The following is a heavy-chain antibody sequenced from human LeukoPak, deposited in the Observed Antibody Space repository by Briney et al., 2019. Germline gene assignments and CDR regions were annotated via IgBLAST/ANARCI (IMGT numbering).Heavy chain of an antibody. CDR1: GYTFTGYY. D-gene: IGHD3-3*01. CDR2: INPNNGGT. J-gene: IGHJ4*02. Sequence: ASVKVSCKASGYTFTGYYMHWVRQAPGQGLERKGWINPNNGGTNYAQKFQGRVTMTRDTSISTAYMELSRLRSDDTAVYYCARGHPLEWLAYFDYWGQGTLVTVSS. V-gene: IGHV1-2*02. CDR3: ARGHPLEWLAYFDY.